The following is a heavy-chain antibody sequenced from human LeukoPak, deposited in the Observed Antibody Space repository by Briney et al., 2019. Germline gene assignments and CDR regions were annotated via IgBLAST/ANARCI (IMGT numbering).Heavy chain of an antibody. CDR3: ARDRGYCSSTSCYSSNWFDP. J-gene: IGHJ5*02. CDR1: GGTFSSYA. Sequence: SVKVSCKASGGTFSSYAISWVRQAPGQGLEWMGRIIPIFGTANYAQKFQGRVTITTDKSTSTAYLELSSLRSEDTAVYYCARDRGYCSSTSCYSSNWFDPRGQGTLVTVSS. CDR2: IIPIFGTA. V-gene: IGHV1-69*05. D-gene: IGHD2-2*02.